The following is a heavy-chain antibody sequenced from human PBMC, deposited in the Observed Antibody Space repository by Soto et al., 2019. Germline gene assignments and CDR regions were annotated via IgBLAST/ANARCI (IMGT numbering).Heavy chain of an antibody. Sequence: SETLSLTCAVSGDSISSGYYWAWIRQPPGKGLEWIGSIYHSGTTYYNPSLKSRVTISVDTSKNQFALKLSSVTAADTAVYYCARGKYDRSGYYSLYYWGQGTLVTVCS. CDR1: GDSISSGYY. V-gene: IGHV4-38-2*01. J-gene: IGHJ4*02. CDR3: ARGKYDRSGYYSLYY. D-gene: IGHD3-22*01. CDR2: IYHSGTT.